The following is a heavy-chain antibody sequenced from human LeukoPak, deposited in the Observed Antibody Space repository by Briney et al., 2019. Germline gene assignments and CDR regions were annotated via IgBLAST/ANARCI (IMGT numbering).Heavy chain of an antibody. CDR2: IIPILGIA. D-gene: IGHD1-26*01. V-gene: IGHV1-69*04. CDR1: GGTFSSYA. J-gene: IGHJ6*02. Sequence: ASVKVSCKASGGTFSSYAISWVRQAPGQGLEWMGRIIPILGIANYAQKFQGRVTITADKSTSTAYMELSSLRSEDTAVYYCAGEIGVGATSFYYYGMDVWGQGTTVTVSS. CDR3: AGEIGVGATSFYYYGMDV.